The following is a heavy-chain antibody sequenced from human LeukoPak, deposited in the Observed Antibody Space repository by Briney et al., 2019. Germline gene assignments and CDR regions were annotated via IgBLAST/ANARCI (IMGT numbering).Heavy chain of an antibody. Sequence: ASVKVSCKASGYTFTGHYMHWVRQAPGQGLEWMGWINPNSGGTNYAQKFQGRVTMTRDTSISTAYMELSRLRSDGTAVYYCARALIPHTRGYSYGSPAGYWGQGTLVTVSS. J-gene: IGHJ4*02. CDR1: GYTFTGHY. CDR2: INPNSGGT. CDR3: ARALIPHTRGYSYGSPAGY. D-gene: IGHD5-18*01. V-gene: IGHV1-2*02.